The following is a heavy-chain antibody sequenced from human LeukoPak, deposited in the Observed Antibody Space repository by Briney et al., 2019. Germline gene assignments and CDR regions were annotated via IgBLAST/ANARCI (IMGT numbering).Heavy chain of an antibody. CDR3: AKLDFTRLANGY. V-gene: IGHV3-23*01. CDR1: GFTFSSYA. CDR2: ISGSGGST. Sequence: TGGSLRLSCAASGFTFSSYAMSWVRQAPGKGLEWGSAISGSGGSTYYADSVKGRFTISRDNSKNTLYLQMNSLRAEDTAVYYCAKLDFTRLANGYWGQGTLVTVSS. J-gene: IGHJ4*02. D-gene: IGHD3-3*01.